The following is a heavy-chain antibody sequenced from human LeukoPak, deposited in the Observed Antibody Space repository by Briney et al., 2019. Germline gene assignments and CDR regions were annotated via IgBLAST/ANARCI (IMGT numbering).Heavy chain of an antibody. D-gene: IGHD6-19*01. Sequence: SETLSLTCTVSGGSISSYYWSWIRQPPGKGLEWIGYIYYSGSTNYNPSLKSRVTISVDTSKNQFSLKLSSVTAADTAVYYCARQGNIAVARHDAFDIWGQGTLVTVSS. CDR2: IYYSGST. V-gene: IGHV4-59*08. J-gene: IGHJ3*02. CDR3: ARQGNIAVARHDAFDI. CDR1: GGSISSYY.